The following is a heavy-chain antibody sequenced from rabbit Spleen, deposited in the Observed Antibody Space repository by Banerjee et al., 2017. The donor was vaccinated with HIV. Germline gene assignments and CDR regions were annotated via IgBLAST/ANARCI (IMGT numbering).Heavy chain of an antibody. D-gene: IGHD1-1*01. CDR2: INIVTYKA. Sequence: QWLEESGGDLVKPGESLTLTCTASGFSFSSSDYMCWVRQAPGKGLEWIACINIVTYKAVYATWAKGRFPNSRTSSTTVTLQMTSLTAADTATYFCARDLIGVIGWNFNLWGQGTLVTVS. CDR1: GFSFSSSDY. J-gene: IGHJ4*01. V-gene: IGHV1S40*01. CDR3: ARDLIGVIGWNFNL.